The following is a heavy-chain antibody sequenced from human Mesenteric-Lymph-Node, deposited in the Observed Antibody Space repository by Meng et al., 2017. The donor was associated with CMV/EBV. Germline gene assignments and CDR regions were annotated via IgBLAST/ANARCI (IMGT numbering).Heavy chain of an antibody. CDR1: DFTVSGNY. CDR2: IRFDGTYE. V-gene: IGHV3-30*02. CDR3: AKDGGGTWGWYFDL. Sequence: GGSLRLSCAASDFTVSGNYMTWVRQAPGKGLEWVAFIRFDGTYEHFADSVEGRLIVSRDSSKNTVYLQMNSLRTEDTAIYYCAKDGGGTWGWYFDLWGRGTLVTVSS. D-gene: IGHD1-26*01. J-gene: IGHJ2*01.